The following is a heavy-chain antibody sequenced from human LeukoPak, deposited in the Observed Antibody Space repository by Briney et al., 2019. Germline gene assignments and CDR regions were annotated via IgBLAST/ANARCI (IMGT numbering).Heavy chain of an antibody. CDR3: ARDKRGFYYDSSGATIDY. CDR1: GFTFTNYA. D-gene: IGHD3-22*01. V-gene: IGHV3-23*01. J-gene: IGHJ4*02. CDR2: ISGSGSST. Sequence: PGGSLRLSCTASGFTFTNYAMSWVRQVPGKGLEWVSVISGSGSSTHYADSVKGRFTISRDNAKNSLYLQMNSLRAKDTAVYYCARDKRGFYYDSSGATIDYWGQGTLVTVSS.